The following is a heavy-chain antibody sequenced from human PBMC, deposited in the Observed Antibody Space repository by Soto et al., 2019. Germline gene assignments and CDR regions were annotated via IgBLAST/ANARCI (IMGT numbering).Heavy chain of an antibody. CDR3: AKETYYYDSSGPDY. CDR1: GFTFSSYA. V-gene: IGHV3-23*01. D-gene: IGHD3-22*01. CDR2: ISGSGGST. Sequence: PXGSLRLSCSASGFTFSSYAMSWVRQAPGKGLDWVSAISGSGGSTYYADSVKGRFTISRDNSKNTLYLQMNSLRAEDTAVYYCAKETYYYDSSGPDYWGQGTLVTVSS. J-gene: IGHJ4*02.